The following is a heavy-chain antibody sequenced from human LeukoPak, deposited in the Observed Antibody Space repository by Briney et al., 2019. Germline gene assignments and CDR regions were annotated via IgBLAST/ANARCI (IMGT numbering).Heavy chain of an antibody. CDR2: IYTSGST. J-gene: IGHJ6*03. CDR1: GGSISGDY. CDR3: ARTPTSRKRFLGGAAAGTGYYYYYYMDV. Sequence: SETLSLTCTVSGGSISGDYWSWIRQPAGTGLGWIGRIYTSGSTNYNPSLKTRVTMSVDTSKSQFSLKLSSVTAADTAVYYCARTPTSRKRFLGGAAAGTGYYYYYYMDVWGKGTTVTISS. D-gene: IGHD6-13*01. V-gene: IGHV4-4*07.